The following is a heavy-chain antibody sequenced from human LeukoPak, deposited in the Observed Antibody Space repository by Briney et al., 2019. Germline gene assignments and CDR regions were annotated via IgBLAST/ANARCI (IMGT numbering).Heavy chain of an antibody. CDR2: ILYDGSNK. V-gene: IGHV3-30-3*01. Sequence: GGSLRLSCAASGFTFCSYAMHWVRPAPGKGVEWVAVILYDGSNKYYADSVKGRFTISRDNSKNTLYLQMNSLRAEDTAVYYCARDVYCSSTSCYYFDYWGQGTLVTVSS. CDR3: ARDVYCSSTSCYYFDY. D-gene: IGHD2-2*01. J-gene: IGHJ4*02. CDR1: GFTFCSYA.